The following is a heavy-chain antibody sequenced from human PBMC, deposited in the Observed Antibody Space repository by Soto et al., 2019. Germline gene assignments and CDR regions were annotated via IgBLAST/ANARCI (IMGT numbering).Heavy chain of an antibody. D-gene: IGHD3-10*01. CDR1: GYTFTSYA. Sequence: QVHLVQSGAEVKQPGASVKVSCKASGYTFTSYALHWLRQAPGQRPEWMGWISTAKGDTKYAQKFQGRVTFTRDASASTVYMELSSMRSEATAVDYCARDLGPMVRGVVVYYYGLDLWGQGTTVTVSS. CDR3: ARDLGPMVRGVVVYYYGLDL. J-gene: IGHJ6*02. CDR2: ISTAKGDT. V-gene: IGHV1-3*04.